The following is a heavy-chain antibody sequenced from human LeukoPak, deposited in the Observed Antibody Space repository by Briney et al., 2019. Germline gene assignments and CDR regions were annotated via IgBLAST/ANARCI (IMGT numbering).Heavy chain of an antibody. CDR3: ARDLGFGEFSFDP. CDR2: IYSGGST. D-gene: IGHD3-10*01. Sequence: GGSLRLSCAASGFTVSSNYMSWVRQAPGKGLEWVSVIYSGGSTYYADSVKGRFTISRDNSKNTLYLQMNSLRAEDTAVYYCARDLGFGEFSFDPWGQGTLVTVSS. J-gene: IGHJ5*02. V-gene: IGHV3-53*01. CDR1: GFTVSSNY.